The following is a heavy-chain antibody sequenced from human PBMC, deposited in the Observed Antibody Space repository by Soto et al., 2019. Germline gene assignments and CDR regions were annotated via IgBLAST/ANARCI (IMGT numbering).Heavy chain of an antibody. J-gene: IGHJ5*02. CDR2: IYYSGST. Sequence: SETLSLTCAVYGGSFSGYYWSWIRQPPGKGLEWIGSIYYSGSTYYNPSLKSRVTISVDTSKNQFSLKLSSVTAADTAVYYCARHPKYDFWSGYYTKWFDPWGQGTLVTVSS. D-gene: IGHD3-3*01. V-gene: IGHV4-34*01. CDR3: ARHPKYDFWSGYYTKWFDP. CDR1: GGSFSGYY.